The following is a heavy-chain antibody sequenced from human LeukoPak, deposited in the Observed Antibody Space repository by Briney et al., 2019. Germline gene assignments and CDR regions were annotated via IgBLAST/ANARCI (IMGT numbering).Heavy chain of an antibody. CDR1: GFIFSSYA. J-gene: IGHJ5*02. CDR2: ISYDGTKI. CDR3: ARDAQYSGYAVYNWFDP. Sequence: GRSLRLSCAASGFIFSSYAMHWVRQAPGKGLEWVAVISYDGTKIFYADSVKGRFTISRDNSKNTLDLQMNSLRAEDTAVYHCARDAQYSGYAVYNWFDPWGQGTLVTVSS. V-gene: IGHV3-30-3*01. D-gene: IGHD5-12*01.